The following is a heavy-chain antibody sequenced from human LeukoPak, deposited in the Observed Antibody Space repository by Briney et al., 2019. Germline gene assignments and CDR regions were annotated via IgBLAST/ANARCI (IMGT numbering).Heavy chain of an antibody. Sequence: ASVKISCKASGYTFTSYDINWVRQATGQGLEWMGWMNPNSGNTGYAQKFQGRVTMTRNTSISTAYMELSSLRSEDTAVYYCARRKPVVVVPAAILGWFDPWGQGTLVTVSS. V-gene: IGHV1-8*01. CDR2: MNPNSGNT. J-gene: IGHJ5*02. D-gene: IGHD2-2*02. CDR1: GYTFTSYD. CDR3: ARRKPVVVVPAAILGWFDP.